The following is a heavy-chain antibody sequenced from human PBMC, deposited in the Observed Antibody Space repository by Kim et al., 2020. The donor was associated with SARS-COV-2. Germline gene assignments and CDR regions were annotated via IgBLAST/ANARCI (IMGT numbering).Heavy chain of an antibody. D-gene: IGHD1-26*01. V-gene: IGHV4-59*01. CDR3: ARARGGATHFDY. J-gene: IGHJ4*02. Sequence: PSRKSRVPNSVDTSKNRFSLKLSYVHAADTAVYYCARARGGATHFDYWGQGTLVTVSS.